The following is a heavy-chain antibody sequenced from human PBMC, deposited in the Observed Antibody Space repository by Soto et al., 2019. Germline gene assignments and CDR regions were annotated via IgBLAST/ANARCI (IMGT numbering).Heavy chain of an antibody. CDR1: GDSVSSNSAA. D-gene: IGHD2-21*01. CDR3: SCGSWDHAPGHYYMDV. Sequence: PSQTLSLTCAISGDSVSSNSAAWNWIRQSPSRGLEWLGRTYYRSRWYNDYAVSVKSRITVNPDTSKNQFSLHLNSVTPEDTAVNSFSCGSWDHAPGHYYMDVWVKGTTVTVSS. V-gene: IGHV6-1*01. CDR2: TYYRSRWYN. J-gene: IGHJ6*03.